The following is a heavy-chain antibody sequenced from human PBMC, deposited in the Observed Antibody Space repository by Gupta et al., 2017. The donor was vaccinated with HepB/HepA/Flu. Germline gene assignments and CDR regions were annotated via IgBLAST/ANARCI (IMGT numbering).Heavy chain of an antibody. J-gene: IGHJ4*02. CDR1: GGSSSSSNW. CDR2: INHSGIT. Sequence: QVQLQESGPGLVKPSGTLTLTCPVTGGSSSSSNWWTWVRQPPGKGLEWIGEINHSGITTYNPSLKSRVTMSLDTSNNHLSLKVTSVTAADTAVYYCSTSWPLDYWGQGTLVTVSS. V-gene: IGHV4-4*02. CDR3: STSWPLDY.